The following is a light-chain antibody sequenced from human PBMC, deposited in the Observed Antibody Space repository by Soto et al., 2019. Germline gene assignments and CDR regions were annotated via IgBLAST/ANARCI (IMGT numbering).Light chain of an antibody. J-gene: IGLJ3*02. V-gene: IGLV1-40*01. CDR3: QAYDYSLTASV. Sequence: QSVLTQPPSVSGAPGQRVTLSCTGNSSNLGAGYDVHWYQQLPGAAPKLVIFSNRNRPSGVPERFSGSKSGTSASLAITGLQAEDEADYFCQAYDYSLTASVFGGGTKLTVL. CDR1: SSNLGAGYD. CDR2: SNR.